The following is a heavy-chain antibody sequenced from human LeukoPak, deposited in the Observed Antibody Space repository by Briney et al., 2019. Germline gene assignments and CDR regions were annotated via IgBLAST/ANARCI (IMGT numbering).Heavy chain of an antibody. J-gene: IGHJ3*02. CDR3: VRVVPRKGAFDI. D-gene: IGHD2-2*01. V-gene: IGHV4-34*01. CDR1: GGSFSGYY. CDR2: INHSGST. Sequence: PSETLSLTCAVYGGSFSGYYWSWIRQPPSKGLGWIGEINHSGSTNYNPSLKSRVTISVDTSKNQFSLKLSSVTAADTAVYYCVRVVPRKGAFDIWGQGTMVTVSS.